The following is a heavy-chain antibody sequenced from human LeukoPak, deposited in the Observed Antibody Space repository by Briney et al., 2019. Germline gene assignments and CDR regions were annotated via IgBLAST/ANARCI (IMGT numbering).Heavy chain of an antibody. Sequence: GGSLRLSCAASGFTFSSYSMNWVRQAPGKGLEWVSSISSSSSYIYYADSVKGRFTISRDNAKNSLYLQMNSQRAEDTAVYYCARAAHYYDSSGYYTPGAFDIWGQGTMVTVSS. CDR1: GFTFSSYS. J-gene: IGHJ3*02. D-gene: IGHD3-22*01. V-gene: IGHV3-21*01. CDR2: ISSSSSYI. CDR3: ARAAHYYDSSGYYTPGAFDI.